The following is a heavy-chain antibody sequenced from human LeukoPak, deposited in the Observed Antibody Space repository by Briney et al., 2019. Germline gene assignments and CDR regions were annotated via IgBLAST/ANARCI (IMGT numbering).Heavy chain of an antibody. Sequence: SETLSLTCTVSGGSIGSGGYYSSWIRQHPGKGLEWIGYIYYSGSTYYNPSLKSRVTISVDTSKNQFSLKLRSVTAADTAVYYCARGVGDYDILTGPHTFDYWGQGTLVTVSS. CDR3: ARGVGDYDILTGPHTFDY. CDR2: IYYSGST. CDR1: GGSIGSGGYY. D-gene: IGHD3-9*01. V-gene: IGHV4-31*03. J-gene: IGHJ4*02.